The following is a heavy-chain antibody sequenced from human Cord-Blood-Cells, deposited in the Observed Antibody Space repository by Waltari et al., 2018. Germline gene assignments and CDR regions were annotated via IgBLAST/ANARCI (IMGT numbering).Heavy chain of an antibody. D-gene: IGHD6-13*01. J-gene: IGHJ4*02. CDR3: ARHAWDSSTFFDY. CDR2: INHSGST. Sequence: QVQLQQWGAGLLKPSETLSLTCAVYGGSFSGYYWSWIRQPPGKGLEWIGEINHSGSTNYNPSRKRRVTISVDTSKNQFSLKLSSVTAADTAVYYCARHAWDSSTFFDYWGQGTLVTVSS. CDR1: GGSFSGYY. V-gene: IGHV4-34*01.